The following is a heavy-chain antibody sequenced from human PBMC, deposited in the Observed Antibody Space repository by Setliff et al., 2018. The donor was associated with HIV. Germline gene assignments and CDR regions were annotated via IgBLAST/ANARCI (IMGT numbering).Heavy chain of an antibody. CDR2: IYWGDDV. CDR3: VHVSFYREVYFDA. D-gene: IGHD3-16*02. J-gene: IGHJ4*01. V-gene: IGHV2-5*02. Sequence: GSGPTLVNPPQTLTLTCTVSGFSLGSSGVGVGWVRQPPGEGLEWLALIYWGDDVRYNPSLKSRLTITKDTSRNQVDLTVSNLDPVDTATYFCVHVSFYREVYFDAWGQGILVTVSS. CDR1: GFSLGSSGVG.